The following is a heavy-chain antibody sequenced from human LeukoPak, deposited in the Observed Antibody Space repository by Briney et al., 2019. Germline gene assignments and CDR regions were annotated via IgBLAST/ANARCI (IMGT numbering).Heavy chain of an antibody. CDR2: MSSSGGTI. J-gene: IGHJ2*01. V-gene: IGHV3-11*01. D-gene: IGHD6-13*01. CDR1: GFTFGDHH. Sequence: PGGSLRLSCAASGFTFGDHHMSWIRQAPGKGLEWVSYMSSSGGTIFYADSVKGRFTISRDNAKNSLFLQMNSLTAEDTAVYYCARDPQDSRSWNWFSDLWGRGTLVTVSS. CDR3: ARDPQDSRSWNWFSDL.